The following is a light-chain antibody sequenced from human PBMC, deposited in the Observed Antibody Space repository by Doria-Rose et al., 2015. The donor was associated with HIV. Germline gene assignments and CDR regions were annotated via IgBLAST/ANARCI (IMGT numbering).Light chain of an antibody. CDR1: SSNIGAGYD. Sequence: QTVVTQEPSVSEAPGQRVTISCTGSSSNIGAGYDVHWYQQLPGTAPKLLIYGNINRPSGVTDRISGSKSGTSASLAITGLQAEDEADYYCQSYDSSLSGYVFGPGTKVTVL. J-gene: IGLJ1*01. CDR2: GNI. V-gene: IGLV1-40*01. CDR3: QSYDSSLSGYV.